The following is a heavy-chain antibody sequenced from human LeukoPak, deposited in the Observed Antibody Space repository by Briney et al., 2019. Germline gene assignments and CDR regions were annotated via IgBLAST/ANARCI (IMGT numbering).Heavy chain of an antibody. CDR1: GGSFSGYY. J-gene: IGHJ3*02. V-gene: IGHV4-34*01. D-gene: IGHD3-22*01. CDR3: AKSNGYGLIDI. CDR2: INRSEST. Sequence: SETLSLTCAVYGGSFSGYYWTWIRQPPGKRLEWIGDINRSESTNYNPSLKSRVTISQDTSKNQFSLKLKSVTAADTAVYYCAKSNGYGLIDIWGQGTMVTVSS.